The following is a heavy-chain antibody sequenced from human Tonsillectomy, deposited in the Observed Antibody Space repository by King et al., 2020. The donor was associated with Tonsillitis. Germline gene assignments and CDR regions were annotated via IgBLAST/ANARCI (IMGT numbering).Heavy chain of an antibody. CDR3: ARTADSSSSAYFDY. J-gene: IGHJ4*02. D-gene: IGHD6-6*01. CDR2: TDWDDDK. Sequence: VTLKESGPSLVKPTQTLTLTCTFSGFSLRTSGMRVSWIRQPPGKALEWLARTDWDDDKFYRTSLKTRLTNSKDTPKNQVVLTTTHQDPVYTTTYYCARTADSSSSAYFDYWGQGTLVTVSS. V-gene: IGHV2-70*04. CDR1: GFSLRTSGMR.